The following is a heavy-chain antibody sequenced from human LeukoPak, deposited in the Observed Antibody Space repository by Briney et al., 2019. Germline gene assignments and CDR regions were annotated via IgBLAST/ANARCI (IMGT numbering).Heavy chain of an antibody. V-gene: IGHV3-9*03. J-gene: IGHJ4*02. Sequence: PGGSLRLSCAASGFTFDDYAMHWVRQAPGKGLEWVSGISRNSGSIGYADSVKGRFTISRDNAKSTLYLQMNSLRADDMALYYCTRASGYSSGAVDYWGQGTLVTVSS. CDR1: GFTFDDYA. CDR2: ISRNSGSI. D-gene: IGHD5-18*01. CDR3: TRASGYSSGAVDY.